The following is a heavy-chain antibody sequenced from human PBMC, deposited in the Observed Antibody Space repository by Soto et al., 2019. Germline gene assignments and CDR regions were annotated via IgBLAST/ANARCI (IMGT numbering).Heavy chain of an antibody. CDR1: GYSITSGFY. D-gene: IGHD2-15*01. CDR3: ARGAGAPWVRWDS. J-gene: IGHJ4*02. Sequence: SETLSLTCGVSGYSITSGFYWGWVRQSPGKGLEWIGSISYSAKTSYNPPPASRLSIAVDTSMNQFSLRLTSVTAADTALYYCARGAGAPWVRWDSWGQGTLVTVSS. V-gene: IGHV4-38-2*01. CDR2: ISYSAKT.